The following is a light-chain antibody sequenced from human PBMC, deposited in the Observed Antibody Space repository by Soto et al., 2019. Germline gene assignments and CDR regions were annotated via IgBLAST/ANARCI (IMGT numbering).Light chain of an antibody. V-gene: IGKV3D-15*01. CDR1: QSVGSN. Sequence: ERVMTQSPATLSVSPGSRARLPCRASQSVGSNLAWYQQKPGQAPRLLIFGASSRATGVPARFSGSGSGTEFTLTINSLQSEDFAVYFCKQYDNLPLTFGTGTKVDIK. J-gene: IGKJ3*01. CDR3: KQYDNLPLT. CDR2: GAS.